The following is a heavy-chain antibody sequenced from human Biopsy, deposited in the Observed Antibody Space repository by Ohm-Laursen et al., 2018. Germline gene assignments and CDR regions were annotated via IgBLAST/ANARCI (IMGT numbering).Heavy chain of an antibody. J-gene: IGHJ2*01. Sequence: SDTLSTCTVSGDSISSYYWRWIRQPPGKGLQWIGYVYYTGSTDYNPSLQSRVTISVDTSKNHFSLRLRSVTPADTAIYYCARDRGYYSDRTVPGYFDLWGRGTLVTVSS. V-gene: IGHV4-59*01. CDR2: VYYTGST. CDR1: GDSISSYY. D-gene: IGHD3-22*01. CDR3: ARDRGYYSDRTVPGYFDL.